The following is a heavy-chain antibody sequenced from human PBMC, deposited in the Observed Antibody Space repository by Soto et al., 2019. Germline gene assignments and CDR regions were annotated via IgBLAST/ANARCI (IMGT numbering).Heavy chain of an antibody. Sequence: QVQLVQSGAEVKMPGASVKVSCKASGYTFINYGISWVRQAPGQGLEWMGWISAYNGNLNYAQKIQGRVTMTTDASTTTAYMELRSLRSDDTAVYYCARDGISGAEPFEIWGQGTMVSVSS. D-gene: IGHD1-20*01. J-gene: IGHJ3*02. CDR2: ISAYNGNL. CDR1: GYTFINYG. CDR3: ARDGISGAEPFEI. V-gene: IGHV1-18*01.